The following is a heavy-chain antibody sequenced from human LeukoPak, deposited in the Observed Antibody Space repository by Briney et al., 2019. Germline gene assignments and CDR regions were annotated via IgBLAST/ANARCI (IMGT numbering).Heavy chain of an antibody. J-gene: IGHJ3*02. CDR2: IYYSGST. D-gene: IGHD3-22*01. V-gene: IGHV4-39*01. Sequence: SETLSLTCTVSGDSISSSSYYWGWIRQPPGKGLEWIGSIYYSGSTYYNPSLKSRVTISVDTSKNQFSLKLSSVTAADTAVYYCAGLSDYYDSSGYYPATDDAFDIWGQGTWSPSLQ. CDR3: AGLSDYYDSSGYYPATDDAFDI. CDR1: GDSISSSSYY.